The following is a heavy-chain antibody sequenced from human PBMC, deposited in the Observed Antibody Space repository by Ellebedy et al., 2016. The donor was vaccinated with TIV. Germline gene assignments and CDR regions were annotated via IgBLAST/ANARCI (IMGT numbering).Heavy chain of an antibody. V-gene: IGHV1-18*01. CDR3: AADTPLPAAIVGTREYYYYYYMDV. D-gene: IGHD2-2*01. Sequence: ASVKVSCXASGYTFTSYGISWVRQAPGQGLEWMGWISAYNGNTNYAQKLQGRVTMTTDTSTSTAYMELSSLRSEDTAVYYCAADTPLPAAIVGTREYYYYYYMDVWGKGTTVTVSS. J-gene: IGHJ6*03. CDR1: GYTFTSYG. CDR2: ISAYNGNT.